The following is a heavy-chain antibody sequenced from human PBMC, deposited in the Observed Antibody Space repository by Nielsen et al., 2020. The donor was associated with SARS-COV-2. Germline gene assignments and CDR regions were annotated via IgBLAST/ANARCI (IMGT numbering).Heavy chain of an antibody. D-gene: IGHD3-10*01. J-gene: IGHJ6*03. CDR1: GGSFSGYY. CDR3: ARGNYYGSGSYYSYYYYYMDV. Sequence: SETLSLTCAVYGGSFSGYYWSWIRQPPGKGLEWIGEINHSGSTNYNPSLKSRVTISVDTSKNQFSLKLSSVTAADTAVYYCARGNYYGSGSYYSYYYYYMDVWGKGTTVTVSS. CDR2: INHSGST. V-gene: IGHV4-34*01.